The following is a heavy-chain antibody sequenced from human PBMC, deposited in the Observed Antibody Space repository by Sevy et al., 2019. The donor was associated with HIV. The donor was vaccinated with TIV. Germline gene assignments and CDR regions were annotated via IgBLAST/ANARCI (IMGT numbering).Heavy chain of an antibody. Sequence: LRLSCAASGFTSGSFYMHWVRQTPEKGLVWVSNINSDGRLSNYADAVKGRFIVSRDNAKNTQHLQMTSLGAEDTAVYYCAIGSAGTAQHWGQGILVTVSS. CDR1: GFTSGSFY. J-gene: IGHJ4*02. CDR2: INSDGRLS. V-gene: IGHV3-74*01. CDR3: AIGSAGTAQH. D-gene: IGHD6-19*01.